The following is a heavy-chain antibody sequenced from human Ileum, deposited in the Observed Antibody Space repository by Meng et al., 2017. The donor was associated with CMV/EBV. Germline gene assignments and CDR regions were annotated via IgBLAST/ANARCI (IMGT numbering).Heavy chain of an antibody. Sequence: GGSLKISCAASGFTFSSYWMHWVRQAPGKGLVWVSRINSDGSTTSYADSVKGRFTISRDNAKNTLYLQMNTLRAEDTAVYYCTRGADGYGNFDFWGQGTLVTVSS. V-gene: IGHV3-74*01. D-gene: IGHD5-24*01. CDR2: INSDGSTT. CDR1: GFTFSSYW. CDR3: TRGADGYGNFDF. J-gene: IGHJ4*02.